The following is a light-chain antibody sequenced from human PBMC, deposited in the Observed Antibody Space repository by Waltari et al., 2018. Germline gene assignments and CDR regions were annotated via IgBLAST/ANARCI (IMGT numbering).Light chain of an antibody. V-gene: IGLV3-21*04. CDR2: YDS. J-gene: IGLJ2*01. Sequence: SYVVTQSPSVSVAPGETARITCGGDNIGSKSVHWYQQRPGQAPVLVISYDSERPSGTPERCSGSNSGNTATLTISWVEADEEADYYCLVWHSTTDHHGVFGGGTKLTVL. CDR1: NIGSKS. CDR3: LVWHSTTDHHGV.